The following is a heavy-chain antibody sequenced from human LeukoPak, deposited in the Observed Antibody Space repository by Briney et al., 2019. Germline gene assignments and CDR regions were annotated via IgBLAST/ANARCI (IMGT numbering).Heavy chain of an antibody. CDR3: ARDLMVRGVITAFDY. CDR1: GGSMSSYY. J-gene: IGHJ4*02. D-gene: IGHD3-10*01. CDR2: IYTSGST. V-gene: IGHV4-4*07. Sequence: SETLSLTCTFSGGSMSSYYWSWIRQPAGKGLEWIGRIYTSGSTNYNPSLKSRVTISVDKSKNQFSLKLSSVTAADTAVYYCARDLMVRGVITAFDYWGQGTLVTVSS.